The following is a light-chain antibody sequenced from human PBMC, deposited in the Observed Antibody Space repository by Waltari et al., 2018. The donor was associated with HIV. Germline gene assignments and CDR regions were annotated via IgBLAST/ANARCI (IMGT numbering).Light chain of an antibody. CDR1: QSVRSL. Sequence: EIVLTQSPATLSLSPGERVTLPCGASQSVRSLIAWYQQKPGQAPRLLIYDASNRATGIPARFSGSGSGTDFTLTISSLEPEDFAVYYCPQRSNWPLTFGGGTEVEIK. CDR3: PQRSNWPLT. V-gene: IGKV3-11*01. J-gene: IGKJ4*01. CDR2: DAS.